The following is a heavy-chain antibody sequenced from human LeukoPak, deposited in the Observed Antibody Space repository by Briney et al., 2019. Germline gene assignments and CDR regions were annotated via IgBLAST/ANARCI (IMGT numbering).Heavy chain of an antibody. CDR3: AKDLHYTTTWSLDY. V-gene: IGHV3-23*01. CDR2: LSGSGGGT. J-gene: IGHJ4*02. Sequence: GGSLRLSCAASGFTFSNYAMSWVRQAPGKGLEWVSGLSGSGGGTYYAGSVKGRFTISRDNSNNTLYLQMNSLRAEDTAVYYCAKDLHYTTTWSLDYWGQGTLVTVSS. CDR1: GFTFSNYA. D-gene: IGHD6-13*01.